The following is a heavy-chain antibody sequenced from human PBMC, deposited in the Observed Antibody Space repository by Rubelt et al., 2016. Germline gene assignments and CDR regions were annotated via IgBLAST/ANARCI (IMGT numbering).Heavy chain of an antibody. Sequence: GGGLVQPGGSLRLSCAASGFTFSGYAMSWVRQAPGKGLEWVSTISGSGDNTYYADSVKGRFTISRDNSKNTVYLQMNSLRAEDTAVYYCARGRDSGWYYYYDLDVWGQGTTVTVSS. CDR2: ISGSGDNT. J-gene: IGHJ6*02. D-gene: IGHD6-19*01. V-gene: IGHV3-23*01. CDR1: GFTFSGYA. CDR3: ARGRDSGWYYYYDLDV.